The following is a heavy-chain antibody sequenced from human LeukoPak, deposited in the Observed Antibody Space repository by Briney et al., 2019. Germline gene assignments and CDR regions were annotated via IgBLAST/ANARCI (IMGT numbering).Heavy chain of an antibody. CDR2: IVVGSGNT. D-gene: IGHD2-15*01. V-gene: IGHV1-58*01. J-gene: IGHJ3*02. CDR1: GFTFTSSA. CDR3: AVHGGGYCSGGSCPLGAFDI. Sequence: SVKVSCKASGFTFTSSAVQWVRQARGQRLEWIGLIVVGSGNTNYAQKFQERVTITRDMSTSTAYMELSSLRSEDTAVYYCAVHGGGYCSGGSCPLGAFDIWGQGTMVTVSS.